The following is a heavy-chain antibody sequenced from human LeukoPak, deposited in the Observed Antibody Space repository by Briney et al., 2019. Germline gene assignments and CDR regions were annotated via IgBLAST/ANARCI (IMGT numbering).Heavy chain of an antibody. V-gene: IGHV4-34*01. J-gene: IGHJ6*02. D-gene: IGHD2-15*01. CDR2: INHSGST. CDR1: GESFSGYY. CDR3: ARVVVVVARLYGMDV. Sequence: SETLSLTCAVYGESFSGYYWSWIRQPPGKGLEWIGEINHSGSTNYNPSLKSRVTISVDTSKNQFSLKLSSVTAADTAVYYCARVVVVVARLYGMDVWGQGTTVTVSS.